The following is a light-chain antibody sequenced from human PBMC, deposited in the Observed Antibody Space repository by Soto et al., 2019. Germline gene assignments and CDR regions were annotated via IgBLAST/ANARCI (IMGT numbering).Light chain of an antibody. CDR3: SSYTSTNTWV. CDR1: SSDVGGYNY. J-gene: IGLJ3*02. CDR2: EVS. Sequence: QSVLTQPASASGSPGQSITISCTGTSSDVGGYNYVSWYQQHPGKAPKFLIYEVSNRPSGVSNRFSGSKSGNTASLTISGLQAEDEADYYCSSYTSTNTWVFGGGTQLTVL. V-gene: IGLV2-14*01.